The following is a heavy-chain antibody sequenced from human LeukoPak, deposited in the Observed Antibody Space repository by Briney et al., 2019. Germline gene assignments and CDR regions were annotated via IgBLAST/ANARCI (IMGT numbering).Heavy chain of an antibody. V-gene: IGHV4-38-2*02. J-gene: IGHJ5*02. Sequence: SETLSLTCTVSGNSISSGYYWDWIRQPPGKGLQWIGSVYHSGSTYYNPSLKSRITISVGTSKNQFSLKLSSVTAADTAVYFCAGRRITIFGEVIRSRRHYFDPWGQGSLVTVSS. CDR2: VYHSGST. CDR3: AGRRITIFGEVIRSRRHYFDP. D-gene: IGHD3-3*01. CDR1: GNSISSGYY.